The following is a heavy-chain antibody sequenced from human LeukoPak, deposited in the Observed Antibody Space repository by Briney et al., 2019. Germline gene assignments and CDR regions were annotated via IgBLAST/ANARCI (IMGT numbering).Heavy chain of an antibody. CDR3: AKGIQLPPLFDY. J-gene: IGHJ4*02. D-gene: IGHD2-2*01. Sequence: GGSLRLSCAASGFTFSSYAMSWVRQAPGKRLEWVSAISGSGGSTYYADSVKGRFTISRDNSKNTLYLQMNSLRAEDTAVYYCAKGIQLPPLFDYWGQGTLVTVSS. CDR2: ISGSGGST. CDR1: GFTFSSYA. V-gene: IGHV3-23*01.